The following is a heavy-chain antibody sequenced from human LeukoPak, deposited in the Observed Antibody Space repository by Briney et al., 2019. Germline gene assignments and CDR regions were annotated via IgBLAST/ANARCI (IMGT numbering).Heavy chain of an antibody. CDR3: ARRGDGGFWYFVL. Sequence: SETLSLTCTVSGGSMSSDYWNWIRQPPGKGLEWVGYILYSGGTNYNPSLKSRVTISIDTSKNQFSLKLSSVTAADTAVYYCARRGDGGFWYFVLGARGTLVTVSS. D-gene: IGHD3-16*01. V-gene: IGHV4-59*08. CDR2: ILYSGGT. CDR1: GGSMSSDY. J-gene: IGHJ2*01.